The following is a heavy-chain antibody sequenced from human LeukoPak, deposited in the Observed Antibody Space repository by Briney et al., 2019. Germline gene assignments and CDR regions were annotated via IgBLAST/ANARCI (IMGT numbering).Heavy chain of an antibody. J-gene: IGHJ4*02. Sequence: SETLSLTCTVSGGSISSSSYYWGWTRQPPGKGMEWIGSIYYSGSTYYNTSLKSRVTISVDTSKNQFTLKLSSVTAADTAVYYCARQRVDSSGYITVYYFDYWGQGTLVTVSS. CDR1: GGSISSSSYY. CDR2: IYYSGST. V-gene: IGHV4-39*01. CDR3: ARQRVDSSGYITVYYFDY. D-gene: IGHD3-22*01.